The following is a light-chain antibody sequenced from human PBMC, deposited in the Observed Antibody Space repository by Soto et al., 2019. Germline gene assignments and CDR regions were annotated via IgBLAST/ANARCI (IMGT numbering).Light chain of an antibody. CDR3: QQYGSSPLT. CDR1: QSVSSNY. J-gene: IGKJ4*01. V-gene: IGKV3-20*01. Sequence: ELVLTQSPGPLSLSPGERATLSCRASQSVSSNYLVWYQQKPGQAPRLLIYGASSRATGIPDRFSGSGSGTDFTLTISRLEPEDFAVYYCQQYGSSPLTFGGGTKVEI. CDR2: GAS.